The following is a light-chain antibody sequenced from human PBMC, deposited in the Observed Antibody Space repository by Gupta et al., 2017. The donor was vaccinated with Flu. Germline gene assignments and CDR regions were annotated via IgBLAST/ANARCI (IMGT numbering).Light chain of an antibody. Sequence: DIVLTQSPATLSFSPGERANLSCRASQSASSYFAWYQQKPGQAPRLLIYDISKRATGIPARFSGSGSGTDFTLTIVSLEPEDFAVYYCQQGYHWPTFGGGTKVEIK. V-gene: IGKV3-11*01. CDR1: QSASSY. J-gene: IGKJ4*01. CDR3: QQGYHWPT. CDR2: DIS.